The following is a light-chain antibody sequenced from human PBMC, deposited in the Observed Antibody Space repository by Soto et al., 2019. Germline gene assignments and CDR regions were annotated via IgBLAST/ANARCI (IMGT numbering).Light chain of an antibody. CDR3: QQYGSSPRT. J-gene: IGKJ1*01. Sequence: EIVLTQSPGTLSLSPGERATLSCRASQSVSSSYLAWYQQKPGQAPRLLIYGGSSRATGIPDSFSGSGTGTDFTLTISRLEPEDFAVYYCQQYGSSPRTFGQGTKVEIK. CDR2: GGS. V-gene: IGKV3-20*01. CDR1: QSVSSSY.